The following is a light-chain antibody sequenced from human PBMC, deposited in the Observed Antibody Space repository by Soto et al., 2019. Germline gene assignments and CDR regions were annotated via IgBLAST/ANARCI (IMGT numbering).Light chain of an antibody. J-gene: IGKJ5*01. CDR3: QQRSNWPPRIT. CDR1: QSVSSY. Sequence: EIVLTQSPATLSLSPGERATLSCRASQSVSSYLAWYQQKPGQAPRLLIYDASNRATGLPARFSGSGSETVFALTISRLEPEDFAVYYCQQRSNWPPRITFGQGTRLEIK. CDR2: DAS. V-gene: IGKV3-11*01.